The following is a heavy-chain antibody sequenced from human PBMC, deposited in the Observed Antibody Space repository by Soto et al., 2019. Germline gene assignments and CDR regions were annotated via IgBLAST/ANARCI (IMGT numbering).Heavy chain of an antibody. J-gene: IGHJ4*02. D-gene: IGHD3-22*01. CDR2: ISSSSSYI. CDR1: GFTFSSYS. CDR3: AREVVNYYDSSGGPGDY. V-gene: IGHV3-21*01. Sequence: EVQLVESGGGLVKPGGSLRLSCAASGFTFSSYSMNWVRQAPGKGLEWVSSISSSSSYIYYADSVKGRFTISRDNAKNSLYLQMNSLRAEDTSVYYCAREVVNYYDSSGGPGDYWGQGTLVTVSS.